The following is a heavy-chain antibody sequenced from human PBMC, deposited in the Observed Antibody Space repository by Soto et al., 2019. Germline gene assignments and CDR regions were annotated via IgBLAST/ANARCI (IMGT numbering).Heavy chain of an antibody. D-gene: IGHD6-13*01. CDR1: GGSFSGYY. CDR3: AAGNYYYYGMDV. Sequence: SETLSLTCAVYGGSFSGYYWSWIRQPPGKGLEWIGEINHSGSTNYNPSLKSRVTISVDTSKNQFSLKLSSVTAADTAVYWAAAGNYYYYGMDVWGQGTTVTVSS. CDR2: INHSGST. V-gene: IGHV4-34*01. J-gene: IGHJ6*02.